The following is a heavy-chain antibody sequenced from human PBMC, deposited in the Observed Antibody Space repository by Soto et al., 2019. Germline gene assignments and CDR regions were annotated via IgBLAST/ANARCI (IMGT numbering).Heavy chain of an antibody. CDR2: IIPIFGTA. J-gene: IGHJ6*02. D-gene: IGHD3-22*01. CDR3: ARSSPPSSGHGPYYYYYYGMDV. Sequence: QVQLVQSGAEVKKPGSSVKVSCKASGGTFSSYAISWVRQAPGQGLEWMGGIIPIFGTANYAQKFQGRVTITADESTSPAYMELSRLRSADTAVYYCARSSPPSSGHGPYYYYYYGMDVWGQGTTVTVSS. V-gene: IGHV1-69*01. CDR1: GGTFSSYA.